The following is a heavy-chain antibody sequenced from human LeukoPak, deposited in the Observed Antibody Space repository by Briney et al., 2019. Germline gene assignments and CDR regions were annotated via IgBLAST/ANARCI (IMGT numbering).Heavy chain of an antibody. V-gene: IGHV3-21*01. CDR1: GVIFSSHS. CDR2: IRSSSNYG. D-gene: IGHD3-22*01. J-gene: IGHJ4*02. Sequence: PGGSLRLSCAGSGVIFSSHSMNWVRQAPGKGLEWVSYIRSSSNYGYYADSVKGRFTISRDSARNSLYLQMNSLRVEDTAVYYCARDSGDSSGYDYWGQGTLVTVSS. CDR3: ARDSGDSSGYDY.